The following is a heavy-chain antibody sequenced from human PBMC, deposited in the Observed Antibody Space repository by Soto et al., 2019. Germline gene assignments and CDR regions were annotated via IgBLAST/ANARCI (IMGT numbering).Heavy chain of an antibody. V-gene: IGHV3-21*02. CDR2: ISSNSAYI. D-gene: IGHD6-25*01. CDR1: GFTFRSFT. CDR3: TRDASRYSCARGWFDP. J-gene: IGHJ5*02. Sequence: EVQLVESGGGLVKPGGSLRLSCAASGFTFRSFTMNWVRQAPGKGLEWVSTISSNSAYIYYTDALRGRFTISRDNAKNSLHLPMNSLRAEDTAVYYCTRDASRYSCARGWFDPWGPGTLVTVSS.